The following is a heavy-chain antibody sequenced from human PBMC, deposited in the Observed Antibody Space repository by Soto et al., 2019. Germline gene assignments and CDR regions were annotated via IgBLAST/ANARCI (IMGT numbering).Heavy chain of an antibody. CDR3: AADLSLGGWYSYYYYGMDV. D-gene: IGHD6-19*01. CDR2: IVVGSGNT. J-gene: IGHJ6*02. CDR1: GFTFTSSA. Sequence: ASVKVSCKASGFTFTSSAVQWVRQARGQRLEWIGWIVVGSGNTNYAQKFQERVTITRDMSTSTAYMELSSLRSEDTAVYYCAADLSLGGWYSYYYYGMDVWGQGTTVTVSS. V-gene: IGHV1-58*01.